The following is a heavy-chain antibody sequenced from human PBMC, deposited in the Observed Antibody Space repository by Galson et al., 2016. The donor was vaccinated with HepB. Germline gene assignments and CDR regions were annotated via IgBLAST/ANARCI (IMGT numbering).Heavy chain of an antibody. J-gene: IGHJ6*02. Sequence: TLSLTCTVSGGSISSGTYYWSWIRQHPEKGLEWVGFIYYSGRTYYNPSLTSQVTMSVDTSNNHFSLRLNSVTAADTAVYYCAREAITKVRGVIISNGMDVWGQGTTVIVSS. CDR3: AREAITKVRGVIISNGMDV. CDR1: GGSISSGTYY. CDR2: IYYSGRT. V-gene: IGHV4-31*01. D-gene: IGHD3-10*01.